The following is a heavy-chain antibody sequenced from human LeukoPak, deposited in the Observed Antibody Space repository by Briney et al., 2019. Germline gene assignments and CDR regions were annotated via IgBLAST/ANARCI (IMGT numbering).Heavy chain of an antibody. CDR2: INSDGSWT. CDR1: GNYW. V-gene: IGHV3-74*01. CDR3: VSFYETY. Sequence: PGGSLRLSCAASGNYWMNWVRQAPGKGLVWVSHINSDGSWTSYADSVKGRFTISKDNAKNMVYLQMNSLRAEDTAVYYCVSFYETYWGRGTLVTVSS. J-gene: IGHJ4*02. D-gene: IGHD2/OR15-2a*01.